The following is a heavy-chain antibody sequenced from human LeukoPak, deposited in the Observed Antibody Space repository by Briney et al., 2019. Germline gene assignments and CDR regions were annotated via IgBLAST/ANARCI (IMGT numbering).Heavy chain of an antibody. D-gene: IGHD3-22*01. V-gene: IGHV1-18*01. CDR3: ARVGAQGIVVVYMSYFDY. CDR1: GYTFTSYG. Sequence: ASVKVSCKDSGYTFTSYGISWVRQAPGQGLEWMGWISAYNGNTNYAQKLQGRVTMTTDTSTSTAYMELRSLRSDDTAVYYCARVGAQGIVVVYMSYFDYWGQGTLVTVSS. CDR2: ISAYNGNT. J-gene: IGHJ4*02.